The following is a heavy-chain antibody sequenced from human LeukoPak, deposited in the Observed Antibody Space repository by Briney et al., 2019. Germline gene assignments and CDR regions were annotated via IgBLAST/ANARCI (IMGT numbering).Heavy chain of an antibody. Sequence: SETLSLTCTVSGGSISSYYWSWIRQPPGKGLEWIGEINHSGSTNYNPSLKSRVTISVDASKNQFSLKLSSVTAADTAVYYCARAWFGEWRGGVIDPWGQGTLVTVSS. V-gene: IGHV4-34*01. J-gene: IGHJ5*02. D-gene: IGHD3-10*01. CDR3: ARAWFGEWRGGVIDP. CDR2: INHSGST. CDR1: GGSISSYY.